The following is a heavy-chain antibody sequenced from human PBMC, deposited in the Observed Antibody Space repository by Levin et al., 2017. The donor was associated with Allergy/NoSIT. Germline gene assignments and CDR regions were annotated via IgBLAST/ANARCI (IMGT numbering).Heavy chain of an antibody. CDR2: VSGSGASR. Sequence: GGSLRLSCAASGFTFSDYYMSWIRQAPGRGLEWVSYVSGSGASRFYGDSVKGRFTISRDNAKSSLYLQMNSLRAEDTAAYYCARSDDSNYYGTFGYWGQGTLVTVSS. CDR1: GFTFSDYY. J-gene: IGHJ4*02. V-gene: IGHV3-11*01. D-gene: IGHD4-11*01. CDR3: ARSDDSNYYGTFGY.